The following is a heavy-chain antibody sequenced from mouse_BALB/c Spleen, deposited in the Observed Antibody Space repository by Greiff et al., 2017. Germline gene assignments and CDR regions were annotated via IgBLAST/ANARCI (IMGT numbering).Heavy chain of an antibody. CDR1: GYSITSDYA. CDR2: ISYSGST. V-gene: IGHV3-2*02. CDR3: ARKGLNYYGSFAY. Sequence: EVKLMESGPGLVKPSQSLSLTCTVTGYSITSDYAWNWIRQFPGNKLEWMGYISYSGSTSYNPSLKSRISITRDTSKNQFFLQLNSVTTEDTATYYCARKGLNYYGSFAYWGQGTLVTVSA. J-gene: IGHJ3*01. D-gene: IGHD1-2*01.